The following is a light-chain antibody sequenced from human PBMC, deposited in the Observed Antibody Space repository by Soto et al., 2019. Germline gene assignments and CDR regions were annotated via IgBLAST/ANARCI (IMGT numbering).Light chain of an antibody. CDR2: FDA. CDR3: AAWDDSLNANV. J-gene: IGLJ1*01. CDR1: SSNIGKNG. Sequence: QSVLTQPPSVSEASRQRVTISCSGNSSNIGKNGVNWYQQLPGKAPKLLIYFDALLPPGISDRFSASRSGTAAARAISGLQSVDEADYYCAAWDDSLNANVFGTGTKVTAL. V-gene: IGLV1-36*01.